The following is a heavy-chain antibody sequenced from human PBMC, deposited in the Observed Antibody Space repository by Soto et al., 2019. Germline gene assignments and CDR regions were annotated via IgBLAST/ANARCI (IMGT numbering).Heavy chain of an antibody. CDR3: ARVVAAAVGNYYYYMDV. J-gene: IGHJ6*03. D-gene: IGHD6-13*01. Sequence: SETLSLTCAVYGGSFSGYYWSWIRQPPGKGLEWIGEINHSGSTNYNPSLKSRVTISVDTSKNQFSLKLSSVTAADTAVYYCARVVAAAVGNYYYYMDVWGKGTTVTVSS. V-gene: IGHV4-34*01. CDR1: GGSFSGYY. CDR2: INHSGST.